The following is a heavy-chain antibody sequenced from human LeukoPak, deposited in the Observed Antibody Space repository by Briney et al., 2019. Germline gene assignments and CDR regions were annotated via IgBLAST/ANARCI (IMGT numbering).Heavy chain of an antibody. CDR3: ARDPRGSSSWHAGWFDP. J-gene: IGHJ5*02. V-gene: IGHV3-21*01. CDR2: ISSSSSYI. CDR1: GFTFSSYS. Sequence: GGSLRLSCAASGFTFSSYSMNWVRQAPGKGLEWVSSISSSSSYIYYADSVKGRFTISRDNAKNSLYLQMNSLRAEDTAVYYCARDPRGSSSWHAGWFDPWGQGTLVTVSS. D-gene: IGHD6-13*01.